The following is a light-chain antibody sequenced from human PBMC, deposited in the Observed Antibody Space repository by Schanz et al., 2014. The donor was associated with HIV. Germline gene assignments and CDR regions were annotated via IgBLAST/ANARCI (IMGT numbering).Light chain of an antibody. CDR1: SSDVGDYNY. Sequence: QSALTQPPSASGSPGQSVTLSCTGTSSDVGDYNYVSWYQQHPGKAPKIMIYEVSKRPSGVPDRFSGSKSSNTASLTVSGLQAEDEADYYCSSYAGTNNFWVFGGGTKLPS. CDR3: SSYAGTNNFWV. V-gene: IGLV2-8*01. CDR2: EVS. J-gene: IGLJ3*02.